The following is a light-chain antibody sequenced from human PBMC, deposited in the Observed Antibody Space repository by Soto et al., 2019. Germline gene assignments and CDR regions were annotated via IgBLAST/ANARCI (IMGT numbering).Light chain of an antibody. CDR3: QQTYSTPLT. V-gene: IGKV1-39*01. Sequence: DIQMTQSPSSLSASVGDRVTITCRASQSISSYLNWYQQKPGKAPKLLIYAASSLQSGVPSRFSGSGSGTDFTLTITSLQPEDFSTYHCQQTYSTPLTFGGGTKVDIK. J-gene: IGKJ4*01. CDR1: QSISSY. CDR2: AAS.